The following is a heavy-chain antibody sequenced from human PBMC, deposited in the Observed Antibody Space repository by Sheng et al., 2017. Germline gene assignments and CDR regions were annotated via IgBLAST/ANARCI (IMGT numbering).Heavy chain of an antibody. CDR3: ARDLGGGYPGFYMDV. CDR1: GYTFTGYY. Sequence: QVQLVQSGAEVKKPGASVKVSCKASGYTFTGYYMHWVRQAPGQGLEWMGWINPNSGGTNYAQKFQGRVTMTRDTSISTAYMELSRLRSDDTAVYYCARDLGGGYPGFYMDVWGKGTTVTVSS. J-gene: IGHJ6*03. V-gene: IGHV1-2*02. CDR2: INPNSGGT. D-gene: IGHD6-13*01.